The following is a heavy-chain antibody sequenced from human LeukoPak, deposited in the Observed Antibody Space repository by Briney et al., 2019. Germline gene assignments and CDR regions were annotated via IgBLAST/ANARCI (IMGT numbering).Heavy chain of an antibody. CDR3: ARGVPYYYDSSGYFPFDY. Sequence: GGSLRLSCAASGFTFSDYAMSWVRQAPGKGLEWVSVISGSGGSGGSTYYADSVKGRFTISRDNSKNTLYLQMNSLRAEDTAVYYCARGVPYYYDSSGYFPFDYWGQGTLVTVSS. J-gene: IGHJ4*02. V-gene: IGHV3-23*01. CDR1: GFTFSDYA. CDR2: ISGSGGSGGST. D-gene: IGHD3-22*01.